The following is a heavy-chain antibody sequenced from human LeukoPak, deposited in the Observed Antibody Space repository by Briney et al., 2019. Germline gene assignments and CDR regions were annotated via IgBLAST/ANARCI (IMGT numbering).Heavy chain of an antibody. V-gene: IGHV5-51*01. CDR1: GYSFTSNW. Sequence: GESLKISCKASGYSFTSNWIGWVRQLPGKGLEWMGIIFPADSDTRYSPSFQGQVSISADKSISTAYLQWSSLKASDTAIYYCARLGPSDYWGQATRVTVSS. J-gene: IGHJ4*02. CDR3: ARLGPSDY. CDR2: IFPADSDT.